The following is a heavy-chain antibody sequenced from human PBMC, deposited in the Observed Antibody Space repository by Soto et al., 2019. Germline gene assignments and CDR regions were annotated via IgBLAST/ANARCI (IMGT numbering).Heavy chain of an antibody. D-gene: IGHD3-10*01. V-gene: IGHV3-7*05. CDR3: ARDKYYGPGNDY. CDR2: NKEDGSEK. CDR1: GFTFSSYA. J-gene: IGHJ4*02. Sequence: GGSLRLSCAASGFTFSSYAMSWVRQAPGKGLEWVSTNKEDGSEKYYVDSVKGRFTISRDNAKNSVYLQMNSLRVEDTAVYYCARDKYYGPGNDYWGQGTLVTVSS.